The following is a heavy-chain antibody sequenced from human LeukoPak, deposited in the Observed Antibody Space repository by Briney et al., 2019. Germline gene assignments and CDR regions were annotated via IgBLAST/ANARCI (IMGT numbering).Heavy chain of an antibody. CDR2: IFHSGST. D-gene: IGHD4/OR15-4a*01. J-gene: IGHJ4*02. V-gene: IGHV4-39*07. CDR1: GASITSSGYY. CDR3: ARDFRKTMVDY. Sequence: SETLSLTCTVSGASITSSGYYWGWIRQPPGKGLEWIGTIFHSGSTYYNPSLKSRVTISLDTSKNQFSLRLSSVTAADTAVYYCARDFRKTMVDYWGQGTLVTVSS.